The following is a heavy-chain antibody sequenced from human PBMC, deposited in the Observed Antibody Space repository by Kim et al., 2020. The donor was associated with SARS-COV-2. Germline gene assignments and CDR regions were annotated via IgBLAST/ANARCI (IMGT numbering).Heavy chain of an antibody. CDR1: GGSISSGDYY. Sequence: SETLSLTCTVSGGSISSGDYYWSWIRQPPGKGLKWIGYIYYSGSTYYNPSLKSRVTISVDTSKNQFSLKLSSVTAADTAVYYCARDTLGGDYGDYYYYGMDVWGQGTTVTVSS. V-gene: IGHV4-30-4*01. J-gene: IGHJ6*02. D-gene: IGHD4-17*01. CDR3: ARDTLGGDYGDYYYYGMDV. CDR2: IYYSGST.